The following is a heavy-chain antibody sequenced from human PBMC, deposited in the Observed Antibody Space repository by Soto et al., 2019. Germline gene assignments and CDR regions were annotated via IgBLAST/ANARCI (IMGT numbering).Heavy chain of an antibody. Sequence: PSQTLSLTCAISGDSVSSNSAARNWIRQSPSRGLEWLGRTYYRSKWYNDYAVSVKSRITINPDTSKNQFSLQLNSVTPEDTAVYYCARIQNSSGWPDYYYYGMDVWGQGTTVTVSS. CDR1: GDSVSSNSAA. J-gene: IGHJ6*02. CDR2: TYYRSKWYN. V-gene: IGHV6-1*01. CDR3: ARIQNSSGWPDYYYYGMDV. D-gene: IGHD6-19*01.